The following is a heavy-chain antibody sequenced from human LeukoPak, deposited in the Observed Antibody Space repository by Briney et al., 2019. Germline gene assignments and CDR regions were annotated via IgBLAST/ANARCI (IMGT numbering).Heavy chain of an antibody. D-gene: IGHD2-15*01. Sequence: PSETLSLTCTVSGGSISSYYRSWIGQPPGKGLEWIGYIYYSGSTNYNPSLKSRITISVDTPRNQFSLQLSSVTAADTAVYYCARIHRYCSGGACYVLDNWGQGTLVAVSS. V-gene: IGHV4-59*01. CDR2: IYYSGST. J-gene: IGHJ4*02. CDR3: ARIHRYCSGGACYVLDN. CDR1: GGSISSYY.